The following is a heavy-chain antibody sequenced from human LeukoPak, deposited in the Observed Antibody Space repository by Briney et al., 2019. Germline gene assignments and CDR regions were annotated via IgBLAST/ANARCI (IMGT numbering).Heavy chain of an antibody. Sequence: ASVKVSCKASGGTFSSYTISWVRQAPGQGLEWMGRIIPILGIANYAQKFQGRVTITADKSTSTAYMELSSLRSEDTAVYYCARQLERRYYFDYWGQGTLVTVSS. CDR1: GGTFSSYT. CDR3: ARQLERRYYFDY. D-gene: IGHD1-1*01. V-gene: IGHV1-69*02. J-gene: IGHJ4*02. CDR2: IIPILGIA.